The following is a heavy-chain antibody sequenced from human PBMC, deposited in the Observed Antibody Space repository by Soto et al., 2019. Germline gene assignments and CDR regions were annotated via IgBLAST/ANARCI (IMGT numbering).Heavy chain of an antibody. V-gene: IGHV3-74*01. CDR3: AGDFVDGYNIFDY. Sequence: GGSLRLSCAASGFTFSSYWMHWVRQAPGKGLVWVSRINSDGSSTSYADSVKGRFTISRDNAKNTLYLQMNSLRAEDTAVYYCAGDFVDGYNIFDYWGQGTLVTVSS. CDR1: GFTFSSYW. CDR2: INSDGSST. J-gene: IGHJ4*02. D-gene: IGHD5-12*01.